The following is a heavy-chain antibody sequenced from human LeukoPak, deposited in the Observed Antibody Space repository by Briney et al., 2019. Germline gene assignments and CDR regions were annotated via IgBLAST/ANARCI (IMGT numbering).Heavy chain of an antibody. Sequence: GGSLRLSCAASGFTFSNYWMHWVRQAPGKGLVWVTRINTDGSTTSYADSVKGRFTISRDNAKNTLYLQMNSLRAEDTAVYYCARGNNASPKGFVDYWGQGTLVTVSS. CDR1: GFTFSNYW. CDR2: INTDGSTT. D-gene: IGHD1-14*01. J-gene: IGHJ4*02. V-gene: IGHV3-74*01. CDR3: ARGNNASPKGFVDY.